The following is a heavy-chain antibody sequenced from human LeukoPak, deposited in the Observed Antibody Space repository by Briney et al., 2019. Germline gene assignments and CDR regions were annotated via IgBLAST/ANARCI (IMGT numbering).Heavy chain of an antibody. CDR2: IYTSGIT. CDR3: ARKDGDF. Sequence: PLETLSLTCTVSGVSISAYYWTWIRQPAGKGLEWIGRIYTSGITNYNPSLESRLTMSLDTSKNQISLRPSSVTAADTAVYYCARKDGDFWGQGTLVTVSS. CDR1: GVSISAYY. V-gene: IGHV4-4*07. J-gene: IGHJ4*02.